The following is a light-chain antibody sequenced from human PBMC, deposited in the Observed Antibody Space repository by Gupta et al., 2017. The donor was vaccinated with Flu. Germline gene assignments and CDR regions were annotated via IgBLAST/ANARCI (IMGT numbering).Light chain of an antibody. CDR2: GEN. CDR3: NSRDSSGNHLWV. V-gene: IGLV3-19*01. J-gene: IGLJ3*02. Sequence: SSELTQDPAVSVALGQTVRITCQGDSLRSYYASWYQPTPGQVPVLVIDGENKRPSGIPDRFSGSRSGNTASLTSTGAQAEDEADYYCNSRDSSGNHLWVFGGGTKLTVL. CDR1: SLRSYY.